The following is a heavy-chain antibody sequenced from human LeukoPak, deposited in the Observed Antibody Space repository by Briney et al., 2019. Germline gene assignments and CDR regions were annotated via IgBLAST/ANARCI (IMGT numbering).Heavy chain of an antibody. CDR1: GFTFSSYPMH. CDR3: ARLFRGTTDWFDP. CDR2: IYYSGST. V-gene: IGHV4-39*01. Sequence: LRLSCAASGFTFSSYPMHWVRQPPGKGLEWIGSIYYSGSTYYNPSLKSRVTISVDTSKNQFSLKLSSVTAADTAVYYCARLFRGTTDWFDPWGQGTLVTVSS. D-gene: IGHD1-14*01. J-gene: IGHJ5*02.